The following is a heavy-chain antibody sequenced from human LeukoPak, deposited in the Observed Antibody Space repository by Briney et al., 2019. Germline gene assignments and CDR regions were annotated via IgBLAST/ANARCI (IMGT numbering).Heavy chain of an antibody. J-gene: IGHJ4*02. V-gene: IGHV1-69*13. CDR3: ASPDYYGSGSYAH. CDR1: GGTFSSYA. CDR2: IIPIFGTA. D-gene: IGHD3-10*01. Sequence: GASVKVSCKASGGTFSSYAISWVRQAPGQGLEWMGGIIPIFGTANYAQKFQGRVTITADESTSTAYMELSGLRSEDTAVYYCASPDYYGSGSYAHWGQGTLVTVSS.